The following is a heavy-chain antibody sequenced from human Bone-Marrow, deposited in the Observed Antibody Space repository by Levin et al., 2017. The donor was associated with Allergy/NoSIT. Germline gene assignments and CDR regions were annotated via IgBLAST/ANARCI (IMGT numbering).Heavy chain of an antibody. V-gene: IGHV1-2*06. CDR3: AKSHGWWSFDM. D-gene: IGHD2-8*02. Sequence: AASVKVSCKASGYSFSDNDIHWVRQAPGQGLEWMGRINPNSGQKNYAQIFQGRVTLTRDTSISTAYMELSSLRSDDTAVYYCAKSHGWWSFDMWGQGTMVIVSS. J-gene: IGHJ3*02. CDR2: INPNSGQK. CDR1: GYSFSDND.